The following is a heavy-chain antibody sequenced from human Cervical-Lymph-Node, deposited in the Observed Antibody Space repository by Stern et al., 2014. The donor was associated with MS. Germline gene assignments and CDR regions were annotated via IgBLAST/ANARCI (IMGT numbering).Heavy chain of an antibody. Sequence: VQLVESGGGLVKPGGSLRLSCAASGFTFSDYIMSWVRQAPGKGLEWVAYISRSGSTKSYADSVKCRFTISRDNAKNSLYLQMNSLRAEDTAVYYCAREDGDYGGGYYSYYGMDVWGQGTTVTVSS. CDR1: GFTFSDYI. V-gene: IGHV3-11*01. CDR2: ISRSGSTK. CDR3: AREDGDYGGGYYSYYGMDV. D-gene: IGHD4-17*01. J-gene: IGHJ6*02.